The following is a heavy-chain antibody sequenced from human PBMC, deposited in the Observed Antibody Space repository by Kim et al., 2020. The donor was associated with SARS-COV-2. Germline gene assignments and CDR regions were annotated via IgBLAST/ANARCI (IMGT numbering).Heavy chain of an antibody. CDR3: ATEGLVDDFHYYYGMDV. V-gene: IGHV3-15*01. Sequence: GGSLRLSCAASGFIFSNAWMSWVRQVPGKGLEWVGRIKTKTDGGTTDYAAPVKGRFTISRDDSKNTLYLQMNNLKTEDTAVYFCATEGLVDDFHYYYGMDVWGQGTTVTVSS. CDR1: GFIFSNAW. D-gene: IGHD2-8*02. J-gene: IGHJ6*02. CDR2: IKTKTDGGTT.